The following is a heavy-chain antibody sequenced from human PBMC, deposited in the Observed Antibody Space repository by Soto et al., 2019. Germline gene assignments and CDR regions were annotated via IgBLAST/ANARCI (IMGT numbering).Heavy chain of an antibody. Sequence: PSETLSLTCTVSGDSISSINYCWSRISKPPGKGLEWIGTIFYSGSTYYNPSLKSRVTISVDTSKNQFSLRLISVTAADTALYYCARRYGWLYFDYWGQGSLVTVSS. V-gene: IGHV4-39*01. CDR1: GDSISSINYC. J-gene: IGHJ4*02. CDR3: ARRYGWLYFDY. D-gene: IGHD6-19*01. CDR2: IFYSGST.